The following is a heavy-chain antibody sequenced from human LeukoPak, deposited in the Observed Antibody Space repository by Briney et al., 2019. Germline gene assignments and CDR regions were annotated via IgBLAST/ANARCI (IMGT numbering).Heavy chain of an antibody. V-gene: IGHV3-23*01. CDR2: ITTSGAYT. CDR1: GFTFGSYA. J-gene: IGHJ4*02. D-gene: IGHD3/OR15-3a*01. Sequence: GGSLRLSCAASGFTFGSYAMNWVRQVPGKGLEWVSGITTSGAYTYYADSVKGRFTVSRDNSKNTVYLEMTYMKGEDTAVYYCAKDRYTKDWYAFESWGQGTLVRVSS. CDR3: AKDRYTKDWYAFES.